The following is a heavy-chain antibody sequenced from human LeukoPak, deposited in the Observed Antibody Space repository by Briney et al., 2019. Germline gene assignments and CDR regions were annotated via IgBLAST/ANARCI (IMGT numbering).Heavy chain of an antibody. CDR2: TSAYNGNT. CDR3: ARDIVVVPAAMENYYGMDV. Sequence: ASVKVSCKASGYTFTSYGISWVRQAPGQGLEWMGWTSAYNGNTNYAQKLQGRVTMTTDTSTSTAYMELRSLRSDDTAVYYCARDIVVVPAAMENYYGMDVWGQGTTVTVSS. V-gene: IGHV1-18*01. CDR1: GYTFTSYG. D-gene: IGHD2-2*01. J-gene: IGHJ6*02.